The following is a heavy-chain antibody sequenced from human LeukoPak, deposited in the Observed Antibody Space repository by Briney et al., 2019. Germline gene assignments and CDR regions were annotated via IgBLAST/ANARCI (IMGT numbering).Heavy chain of an antibody. D-gene: IGHD1-20*01. V-gene: IGHV4-31*03. CDR3: ARAAQLTLDY. CDR1: GGSISSGGYY. J-gene: IGHJ4*02. Sequence: SETLSLTCTVSGGSISSGGYYWSWIRQHPGKGLEWIGYIYYSGSTYYNPSLKSRVTISVDTSKNQFSLKLSSVTAADTAVYYCARAAQLTLDYWGQGTLVTVSS. CDR2: IYYSGST.